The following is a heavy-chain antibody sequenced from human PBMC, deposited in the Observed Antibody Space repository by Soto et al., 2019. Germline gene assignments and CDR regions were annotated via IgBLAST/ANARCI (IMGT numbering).Heavy chain of an antibody. CDR1: GGSINSGGHY. D-gene: IGHD5-18*01. CDR3: ARDRIQLSVDV. CDR2: IYKTGST. J-gene: IGHJ6*02. V-gene: IGHV4-31*03. Sequence: QVQLQESGPGLVKPSQTLSLTCSVSGGSINSGGHYWSWIRQHPGKGLEWIGHIYKTGSTDFNPSLKDRLTISIGTSKNQFSLSLRSVTDADTAVYYCARDRIQLSVDVWGQGTTVTVSS.